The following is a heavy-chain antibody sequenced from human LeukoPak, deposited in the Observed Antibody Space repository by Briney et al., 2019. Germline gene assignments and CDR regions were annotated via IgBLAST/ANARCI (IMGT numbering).Heavy chain of an antibody. CDR1: GGSISSSSYY. D-gene: IGHD6-13*01. CDR3: ARAPQTAAGTFDY. J-gene: IGHJ4*02. Sequence: SKTLSLTCAVSGGSISSSSYYWGWIRQPPGKGLEWIGSIYYSGSTYYNPSLKSRVTISVDTSKNQFSLKLSSVTAADTAVYYCARAPQTAAGTFDYWGQGTLVTVSS. V-gene: IGHV4-39*07. CDR2: IYYSGST.